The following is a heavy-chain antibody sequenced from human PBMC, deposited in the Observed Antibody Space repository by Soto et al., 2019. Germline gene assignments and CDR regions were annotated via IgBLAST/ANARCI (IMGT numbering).Heavy chain of an antibody. CDR2: INHSGST. D-gene: IGHD5-12*01. CDR1: GGSFSGYY. CDR3: ARDVAKDY. V-gene: IGHV4-34*01. Sequence: QVLLQQWGAGLLQPSETLSLTCAVYGGSFSGYYWSWIRQPPGKGLEWIGEINHSGSTNYNPSLQSRVPISVDTSKNQFYLKLSSVTAADTAVYYCARDVAKDYWGQGTLVTVSS. J-gene: IGHJ4*02.